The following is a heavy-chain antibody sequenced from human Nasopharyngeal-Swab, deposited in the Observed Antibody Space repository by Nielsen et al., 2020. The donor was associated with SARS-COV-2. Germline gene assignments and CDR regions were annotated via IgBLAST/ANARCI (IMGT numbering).Heavy chain of an antibody. Sequence: GESLKISCAASGFTFSSYAMSWVRQAPGKGLEWVSAISGSGGSTYYADSVKGRFTISRDNSKNTLYLQMNSLRAEDTAVYYCAREGGNFEFFDYWGQGTLVTVSS. D-gene: IGHD4-23*01. CDR1: GFTFSSYA. CDR2: ISGSGGST. J-gene: IGHJ4*02. V-gene: IGHV3-23*01. CDR3: AREGGNFEFFDY.